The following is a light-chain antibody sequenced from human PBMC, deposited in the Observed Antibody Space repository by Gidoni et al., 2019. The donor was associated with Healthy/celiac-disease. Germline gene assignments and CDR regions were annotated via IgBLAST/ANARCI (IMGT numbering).Light chain of an antibody. CDR3: SSYTSSSTLV. J-gene: IGLJ1*01. V-gene: IGLV2-14*01. CDR2: EVS. CDR1: SSDVGGYNY. Sequence: QSALTQPASVSGSPGQSITISCTGTSSDVGGYNYVSWYQHNPGKAPKLMIYEVSNRPSGVSNRFSGSKSGNTASLTISGVQAEDEAEYYCSSYTSSSTLVFGTGTKVTVL.